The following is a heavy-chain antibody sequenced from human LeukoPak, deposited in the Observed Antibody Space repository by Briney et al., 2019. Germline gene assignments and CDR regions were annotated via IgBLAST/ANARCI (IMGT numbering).Heavy chain of an antibody. CDR2: IYHSGST. CDR3: ARSLGYYDSSGSPDY. CDR1: GGSISSGGYY. J-gene: IGHJ4*02. D-gene: IGHD3-22*01. V-gene: IGHV4-30-2*01. Sequence: SETLSLTCTVSGGSISSGGYYWSWIRQPPGKGLEWIGYIYHSGSTYYNPSLKSRVTISVDRSKNQFSLKLSSVTAADTAVYYCARSLGYYDSSGSPDYWGQGTLVTVSS.